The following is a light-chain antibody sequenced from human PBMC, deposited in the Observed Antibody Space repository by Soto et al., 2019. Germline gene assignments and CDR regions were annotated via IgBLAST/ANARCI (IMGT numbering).Light chain of an antibody. CDR3: KQYSNWRT. J-gene: IGKJ1*01. CDR2: DAS. CDR1: QSVSGK. V-gene: IGKV3-15*01. Sequence: EIVMTQSPVTLSVSPGERATLSCRASQSVSGKLAWYQQKPGQAPRLLLYDASTRATGVPARFSGSGSGTEFTLTISSLQSEDFAVYYCKQYSNWRTFGQGTNVAIK.